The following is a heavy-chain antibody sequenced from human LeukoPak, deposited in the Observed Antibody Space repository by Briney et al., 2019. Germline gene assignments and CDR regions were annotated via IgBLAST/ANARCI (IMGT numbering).Heavy chain of an antibody. D-gene: IGHD3-22*01. J-gene: IGHJ4*02. V-gene: IGHV3-33*08. CDR1: GFTFSSYG. CDR3: ARDVSAITMIVVTTSGYFDY. CDR2: IWYDGSNK. Sequence: PGGSLRLSCAASGFTFSSYGMHWVRQAPGKGLEWVAVIWYDGSNKYYADSVKGRFTISRDNSKNTLYLQMNSLRAEDTAVYYRARDVSAITMIVVTTSGYFDYWGQGTLVTVSS.